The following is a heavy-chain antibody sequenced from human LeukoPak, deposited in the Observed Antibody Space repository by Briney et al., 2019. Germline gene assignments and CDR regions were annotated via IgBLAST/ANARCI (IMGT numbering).Heavy chain of an antibody. J-gene: IGHJ5*02. D-gene: IGHD3-10*01. V-gene: IGHV1-18*01. CDR3: ARDPQMVRGVIGHNWFDP. CDR1: GYTFTNYG. Sequence: GASVKVSCKASGYTFTNYGLSWVRQAPGQGLEWMGWISAYNGYTDYAQKFQFRVTMTTDTSTSTAYMELRSLRSDDTAVYYCARDPQMVRGVIGHNWFDPWGQGTLVTVSS. CDR2: ISAYNGYT.